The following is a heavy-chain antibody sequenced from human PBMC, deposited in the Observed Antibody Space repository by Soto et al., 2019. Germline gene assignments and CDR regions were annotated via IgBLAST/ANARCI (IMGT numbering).Heavy chain of an antibody. J-gene: IGHJ3*02. D-gene: IGHD4-17*01. CDR1: GGSISSGGYY. CDR2: IYYSGST. V-gene: IGHV4-31*03. CDR3: ARTRVDYGDYVGAFDI. Sequence: QVQLQESGPGLVKPSQTLSLTCTVSGGSISSGGYYWSWIRQHPGKGLEWIGLIYYSGSTYYNPSLKSRVTISVDTSKNQFSLKLSSVTAADTAVYYCARTRVDYGDYVGAFDIWGQGTMVTVSS.